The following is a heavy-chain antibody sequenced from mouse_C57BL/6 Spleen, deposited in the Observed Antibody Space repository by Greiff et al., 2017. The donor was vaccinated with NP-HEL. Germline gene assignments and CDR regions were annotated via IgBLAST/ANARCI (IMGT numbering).Heavy chain of an antibody. CDR2: IFPGSGST. J-gene: IGHJ4*01. CDR1: GYTFTDYY. V-gene: IGHV1-75*01. D-gene: IGHD2-4*01. CDR3: ARSYDYDESYYAMDY. Sequence: QVQLQQSGPELVKPGASVKISCKASGYTFTDYYINWVKQRPGQGLEWIGWIFPGSGSTYYNEKFKGKATLTVDKSSSTAYMLLSSLTSEDSAVYFCARSYDYDESYYAMDYWGQGTSVTVSS.